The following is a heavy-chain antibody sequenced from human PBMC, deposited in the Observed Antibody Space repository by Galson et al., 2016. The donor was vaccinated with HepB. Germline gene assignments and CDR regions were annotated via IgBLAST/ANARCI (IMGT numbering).Heavy chain of an antibody. Sequence: SLRLSCAASGFTFSEFYMTWIRQAPGKGLEWVSYISGSGSPKYYADSVKGRFTISRDNAKNSVFLQMNSLRAEDTAVYYCARDLMPCSSDAFDIWGQGTMVTVSS. J-gene: IGHJ3*02. CDR3: ARDLMPCSSDAFDI. D-gene: IGHD2-2*01. CDR2: ISGSGSPK. V-gene: IGHV3-11*04. CDR1: GFTFSEFY.